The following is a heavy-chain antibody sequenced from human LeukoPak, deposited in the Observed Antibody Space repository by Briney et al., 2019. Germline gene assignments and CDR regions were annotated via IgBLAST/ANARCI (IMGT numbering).Heavy chain of an antibody. CDR3: AKYSSSWGYFQH. V-gene: IGHV3-30*02. J-gene: IGHJ1*01. CDR2: IRYDGSNK. Sequence: VSFIRYDGSNKYYAHSVKGRFTISRDNSKNTLYLQMNSLRAEDTAVYYCAKYSSSWGYFQHWGQGALVTVSS. D-gene: IGHD6-13*01.